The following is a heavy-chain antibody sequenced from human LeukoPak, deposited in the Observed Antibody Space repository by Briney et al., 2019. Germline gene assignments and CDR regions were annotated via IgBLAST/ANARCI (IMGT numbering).Heavy chain of an antibody. V-gene: IGHV3-74*01. D-gene: IGHD3-9*01. Sequence: PGGSLRLSCAASGLTFSGQWINWVRQAPGQGLVWVSRVNSDGTDTRYADSVKGRFTISRDNAKSTLYLQMNSLRAEDTAVYYCARDRTPYYDILTGEDAFDLWGPGTMVTVS. CDR2: VNSDGTDT. CDR1: GLTFSGQW. CDR3: ARDRTPYYDILTGEDAFDL. J-gene: IGHJ3*01.